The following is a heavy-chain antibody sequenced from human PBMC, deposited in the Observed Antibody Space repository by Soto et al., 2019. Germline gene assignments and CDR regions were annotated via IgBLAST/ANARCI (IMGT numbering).Heavy chain of an antibody. Sequence: QVQLQESGPGLVKPSETLSLTCTVSGGSVSSGSYYWSWIRQPPGKGLEWIGYIYYSGSTNYNPPHNSRVTISVDPSKNQFSRNLSSVTAADPAVYYCASSMPHTLWDHDSSGYSPFDHWGQGTLVTVSS. J-gene: IGHJ4*02. CDR1: GGSVSSGSYY. CDR2: IYYSGST. CDR3: ASSMPHTLWDHDSSGYSPFDH. V-gene: IGHV4-61*01. D-gene: IGHD3-22*01.